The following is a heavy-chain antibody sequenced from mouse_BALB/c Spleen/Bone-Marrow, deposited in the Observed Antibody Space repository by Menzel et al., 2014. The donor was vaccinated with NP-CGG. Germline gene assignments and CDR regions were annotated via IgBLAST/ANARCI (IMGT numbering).Heavy chain of an antibody. CDR2: IYPGDGST. CDR1: GYTFTSYS. D-gene: IGHD3-1*01. J-gene: IGHJ2*01. V-gene: IGHV1S56*01. Sequence: VQLQQSGPELVKPGASVKMSCKASGYTFTSYSIHWVKQRPGQGLEWIGWIYPGDGSTNYNEKFKGKTTLTADKSSSTAYMLLSSLTSEDSAIYFCARGAPYYFDYWGQGTTLTVSS. CDR3: ARGAPYYFDY.